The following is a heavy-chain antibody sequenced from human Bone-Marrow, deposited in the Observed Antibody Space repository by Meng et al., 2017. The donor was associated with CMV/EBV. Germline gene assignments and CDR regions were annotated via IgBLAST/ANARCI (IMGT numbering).Heavy chain of an antibody. J-gene: IGHJ6*02. CDR3: AREELGGPASGMDV. Sequence: ASVKVSCKASGYTFTGYYIHWVRQAPGQGLEWMGWINPNSGGTHYAQTFQGRVTMTRDTSISPAYMEVTRVRSDGTAGYYCAREELGGPASGMDVWGQGTTVTVSS. CDR1: GYTFTGYY. D-gene: IGHD2-15*01. CDR2: INPNSGGT. V-gene: IGHV1-2*02.